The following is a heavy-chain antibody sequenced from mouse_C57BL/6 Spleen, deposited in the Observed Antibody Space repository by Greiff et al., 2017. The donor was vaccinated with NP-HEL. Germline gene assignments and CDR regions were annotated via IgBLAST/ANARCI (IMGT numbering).Heavy chain of an antibody. J-gene: IGHJ4*01. D-gene: IGHD2-5*01. CDR1: GYTFTSYW. CDR3: ARRDYSNYGNYAMDY. V-gene: IGHV1-55*01. CDR2: IYPGSGST. Sequence: QVQLQQPGAELVKPGASVKMSCKASGYTFTSYWITWVKQRPGQGLEWIGDIYPGSGSTNYNEKFKSKATLTVDTSSSTAYMQLSSLTSEDSAVYYCARRDYSNYGNYAMDYWGQGTSVTVFS.